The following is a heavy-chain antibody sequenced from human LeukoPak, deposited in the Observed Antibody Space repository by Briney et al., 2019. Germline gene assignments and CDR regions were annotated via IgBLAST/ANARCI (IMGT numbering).Heavy chain of an antibody. J-gene: IGHJ3*02. D-gene: IGHD3-10*01. CDR1: GGSISSYY. Sequence: SETLSLTCTVSGGSISSYYWSWIRQPPGKGLEWIGYIYYSGSTNYNPSHKSRVTISVDTSKNQFSLKLSSVTAADTAVYYCARGIYRGAFDIWGQGTMVTVSS. CDR3: ARGIYRGAFDI. CDR2: IYYSGST. V-gene: IGHV4-59*01.